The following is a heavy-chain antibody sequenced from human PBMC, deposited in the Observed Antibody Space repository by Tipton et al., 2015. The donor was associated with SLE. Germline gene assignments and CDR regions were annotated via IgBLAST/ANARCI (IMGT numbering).Heavy chain of an antibody. V-gene: IGHV4-59*08. J-gene: IGHJ4*02. CDR2: IYYSGST. Sequence: TLSLTCAVYGGSISSYYWSWIRQPPGKGLEWIGYIYYSGSTNYNPSLKSRVTISVDTSKNQFSLRLTSVTAPDTAVFYCARGPGTSSSHWGQGTLVTVSS. CDR3: ARGPGTSSSH. D-gene: IGHD6-6*01. CDR1: GGSISSYY.